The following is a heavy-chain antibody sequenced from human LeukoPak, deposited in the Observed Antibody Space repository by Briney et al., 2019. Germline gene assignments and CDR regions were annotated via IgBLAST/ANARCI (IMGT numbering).Heavy chain of an antibody. CDR1: GGSISSGDYY. Sequence: SETLSLTCTVSGGSISSGDYYWSWIRQPPGKGLEWIGYIYYSGSTYYNPSLKSRVTISVDTSKNQFSLKLSSVTAADTAVYYCARAVGDFWSGYSAFDIWGQGTMVTVSS. J-gene: IGHJ3*02. D-gene: IGHD3-3*01. V-gene: IGHV4-30-4*08. CDR3: ARAVGDFWSGYSAFDI. CDR2: IYYSGST.